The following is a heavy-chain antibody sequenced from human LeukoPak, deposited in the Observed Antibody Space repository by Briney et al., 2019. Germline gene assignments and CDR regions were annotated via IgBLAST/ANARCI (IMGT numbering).Heavy chain of an antibody. J-gene: IGHJ5*02. Sequence: ASVKVSCKASGYTFTSYGISWVRQAPGQGLEWMGWISAYNGNTNYAQKLQGRVTMTTDTSTSTAYMELRSLRSDDTAVYYCARDRGWLQFFPNWSDPWGQGTLVTVSS. CDR1: GYTFTSYG. D-gene: IGHD5-24*01. CDR3: ARDRGWLQFFPNWSDP. V-gene: IGHV1-18*01. CDR2: ISAYNGNT.